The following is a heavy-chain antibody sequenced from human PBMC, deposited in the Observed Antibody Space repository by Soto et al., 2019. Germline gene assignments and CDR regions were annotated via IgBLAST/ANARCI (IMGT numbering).Heavy chain of an antibody. CDR1: GGTFSSYT. Sequence: SVKVSCKASGGTFSSYTISWVRQAPGQGLEWMGRIIPILGIANYAQKFQGRVTITADESTSTAYMELSSLRSEDTAVYYCARAYCSSTSCYVWGYYYYGMDVWGQGTTVTVSS. J-gene: IGHJ6*02. CDR3: ARAYCSSTSCYVWGYYYYGMDV. CDR2: IIPILGIA. D-gene: IGHD2-2*01. V-gene: IGHV1-69*02.